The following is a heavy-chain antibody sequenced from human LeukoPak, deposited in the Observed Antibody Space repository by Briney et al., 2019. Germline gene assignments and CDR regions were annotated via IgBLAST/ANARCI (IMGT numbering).Heavy chain of an antibody. CDR1: GFTLSSYS. J-gene: IGHJ6*03. V-gene: IGHV3-21*01. Sequence: GGSLRLSCAASGFTLSSYSMNWVRQAPGKGLEWVSSISSSSSYIYYADSVKGRFTISRDNAKNSLYLQMNSLRAEDTAVYYCARDPHLHDFWSGYYFGDYYYYMDVWGKGTTVTVSS. D-gene: IGHD3-3*01. CDR2: ISSSSSYI. CDR3: ARDPHLHDFWSGYYFGDYYYYMDV.